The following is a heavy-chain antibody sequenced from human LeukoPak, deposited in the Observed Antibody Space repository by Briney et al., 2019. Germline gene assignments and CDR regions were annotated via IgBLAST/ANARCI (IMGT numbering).Heavy chain of an antibody. J-gene: IGHJ4*02. CDR2: ISSDGGNR. V-gene: IGHV3-30-3*01. CDR1: GFTFSSYA. CDR3: ARGRAVTGSTVIDY. D-gene: IGHD6-19*01. Sequence: GGSLRLSCAASGFTFSSYAMHWVRRAPGKPLEWVATISSDGGNRYYSDSVKGRFTISRDNSKNTLYLQMNSLRPEDTAVFHCARGRAVTGSTVIDYWGQGTLVTVSS.